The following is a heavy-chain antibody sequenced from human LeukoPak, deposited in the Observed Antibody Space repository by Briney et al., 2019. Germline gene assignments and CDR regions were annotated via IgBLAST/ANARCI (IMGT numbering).Heavy chain of an antibody. CDR1: GFTFSSYW. CDR3: ASAGGQLGDYYYYYYMDV. Sequence: GGSLRLSCAASGFTFSSYWIHWVRQAPGRGLVWVSRINSDGSSTSYADSVKGRFTISRDNAKNTLYLQMNSLRAEDTAVYYCASAGGQLGDYYYYYYMDVWGKGTTVTVSS. D-gene: IGHD6-6*01. CDR2: INSDGSST. J-gene: IGHJ6*03. V-gene: IGHV3-74*01.